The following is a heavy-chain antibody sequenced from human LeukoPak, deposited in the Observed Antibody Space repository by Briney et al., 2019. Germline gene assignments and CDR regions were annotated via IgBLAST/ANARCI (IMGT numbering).Heavy chain of an antibody. Sequence: GASVKVSCKASGYTFTSYGISWVRQAPGQGLEWMGWISAYNGNTNYAQKLQGRVTMTTDTSTSTAYMELRSLRSDDTAVYYCAKRGGYCTGGSCYSYYFDYWGQGTLVTVSS. J-gene: IGHJ4*02. CDR1: GYTFTSYG. D-gene: IGHD2-15*01. CDR3: AKRGGYCTGGSCYSYYFDY. CDR2: ISAYNGNT. V-gene: IGHV1-18*01.